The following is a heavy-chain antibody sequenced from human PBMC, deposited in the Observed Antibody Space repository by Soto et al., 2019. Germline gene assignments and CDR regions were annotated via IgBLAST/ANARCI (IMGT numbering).Heavy chain of an antibody. V-gene: IGHV3-21*01. CDR1: GFTFSSHT. Sequence: EVQLVESGGGLVKPGGSLRLSCAASGFTFSSHTMNWVRQAPGKGLEWVSSISSSNSYIYYADSVKGRFIISRDDAKNSLYLQMNSLRAEDTAVYFCARGRYCSGGGCVYYFDYWGQGTLVTVSS. CDR2: ISSSNSYI. CDR3: ARGRYCSGGGCVYYFDY. J-gene: IGHJ4*02. D-gene: IGHD2-15*01.